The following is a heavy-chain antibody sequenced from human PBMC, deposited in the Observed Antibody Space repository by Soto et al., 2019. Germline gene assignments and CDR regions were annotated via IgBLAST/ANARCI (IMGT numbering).Heavy chain of an antibody. D-gene: IGHD1-1*01. CDR1: GGSISNIHA. CDR3: ATEDSMNWTHDY. V-gene: IGHV4-4*02. CDR2: IYQSGTT. J-gene: IGHJ4*02. Sequence: QVQLQESGPGVVKPSGTLSLTCVVSGGSISNIHAWSWFRQPPGKGLEGIGEIYQSGTTDYNPSLKSRVTMSVDKSRNQLSLTLNSVTAADTAVYYCATEDSMNWTHDYWGQGTLVTVSS.